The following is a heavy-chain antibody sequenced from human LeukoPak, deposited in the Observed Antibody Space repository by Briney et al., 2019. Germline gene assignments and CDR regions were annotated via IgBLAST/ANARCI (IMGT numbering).Heavy chain of an antibody. CDR1: GYSFTGYY. Sequence: ASVKVSCMASGYSFTGYYMHWVRQAAGQGRGWMGWINPKRGGTNYAQTFQGRITMTPDTSTSTAYMELSRLTSEDTTVYYCTTIVVVPAAICRSFDSSGQRTLVTVSS. V-gene: IGHV1-2*02. CDR3: TTIVVVPAAICRSFDS. CDR2: INPKRGGT. J-gene: IGHJ4*02. D-gene: IGHD2-2*01.